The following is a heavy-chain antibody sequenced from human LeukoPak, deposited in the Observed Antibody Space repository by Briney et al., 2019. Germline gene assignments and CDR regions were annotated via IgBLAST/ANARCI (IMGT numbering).Heavy chain of an antibody. J-gene: IGHJ5*02. CDR3: ARDYLTRGWFDP. CDR1: GGSISSGGYY. V-gene: IGHV4-31*03. Sequence: SGTLSLTCTVSGGSISSGGYYWSWIRQHPGKGLEWIGYIYYSGSTYYNPSLKSRVTISVDTSKNQFSLKLSSVTAADTAVYYCARDYLTRGWFDPWGQGTLVTVSS. CDR2: IYYSGST.